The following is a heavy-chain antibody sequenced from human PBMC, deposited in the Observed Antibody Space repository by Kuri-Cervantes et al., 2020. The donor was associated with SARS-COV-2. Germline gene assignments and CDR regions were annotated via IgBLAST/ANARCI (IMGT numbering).Heavy chain of an antibody. Sequence: ASVKVSCKASGYTFTTYGISWVRQAPGQGLEWMGWINPYSGYTNYAQRFQDRVALTTDTTTSTAYMELRGLTSDDTAVYYCAREGTSGPYFDFWGQGTLVTSPQ. CDR2: INPYSGYT. D-gene: IGHD1-1*01. V-gene: IGHV1-18*04. CDR3: AREGTSGPYFDF. CDR1: GYTFTTYG. J-gene: IGHJ4*02.